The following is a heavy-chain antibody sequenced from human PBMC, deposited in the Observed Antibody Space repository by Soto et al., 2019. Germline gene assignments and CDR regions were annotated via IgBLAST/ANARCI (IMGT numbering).Heavy chain of an antibody. CDR2: VIPIFGTA. J-gene: IGHJ6*02. Sequence: SVKVSCKASGGTFSSYAISWVRQAPGQGLEWMGGVIPIFGTANYAQKFQGRVTITADESTSTAYMELSSLRSEDTAVYYCARDRYTPITMVRGPPSYYYYGMDVWGQGTTVTVSS. D-gene: IGHD3-10*01. CDR1: GGTFSSYA. CDR3: ARDRYTPITMVRGPPSYYYYGMDV. V-gene: IGHV1-69*13.